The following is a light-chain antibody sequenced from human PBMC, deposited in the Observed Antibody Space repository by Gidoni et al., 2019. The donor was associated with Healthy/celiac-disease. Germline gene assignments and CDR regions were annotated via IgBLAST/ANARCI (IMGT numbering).Light chain of an antibody. Sequence: DIQLTQSPSFLSASVGDRVTITCRASQGISSYLAWYQQKPGKAPKLLIYAASTLQSGVPSRFSGSGSETEFTLTISSLQPEDFATYYCQQLNSYPPSFTFGPXTKVDIK. CDR2: AAS. V-gene: IGKV1-9*01. J-gene: IGKJ3*01. CDR3: QQLNSYPPSFT. CDR1: QGISSY.